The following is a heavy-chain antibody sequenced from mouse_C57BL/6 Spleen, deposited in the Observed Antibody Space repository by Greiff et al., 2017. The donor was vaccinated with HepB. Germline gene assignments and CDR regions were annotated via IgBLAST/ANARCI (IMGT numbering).Heavy chain of an antibody. CDR3: VSDDGYPYYFDY. CDR2: IRSKSNNYAT. Sequence: EVQLVESGGGLVQPKGSLKLSCAASGFSFNTYAMNWVRQAPGKGLEWVARIRSKSNNYATYYADSVKDRFTISRDDSESMLYLQMNNLKTEDTAMYYCVSDDGYPYYFDYWGQGTTLTVSS. D-gene: IGHD2-3*01. CDR1: GFSFNTYA. V-gene: IGHV10-1*01. J-gene: IGHJ2*01.